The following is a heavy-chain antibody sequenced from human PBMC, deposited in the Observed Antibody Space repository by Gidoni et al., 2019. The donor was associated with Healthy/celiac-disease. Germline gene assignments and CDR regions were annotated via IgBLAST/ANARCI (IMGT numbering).Heavy chain of an antibody. CDR1: GGSISSYY. J-gene: IGHJ5*02. CDR3: ARVHPGQQLSNDH. V-gene: IGHV4-59*01. D-gene: IGHD6-13*01. Sequence: QVQLQESGPGLVKPSETLSLTCTVPGGSISSYYWSLIRQPPGKGLEWVVYIYYSGSTNYNPSLKSRVTISVDTSKNQFSLKLSSVTAADTAVYYCARVHPGQQLSNDHWGQGTLVTVSS. CDR2: IYYSGST.